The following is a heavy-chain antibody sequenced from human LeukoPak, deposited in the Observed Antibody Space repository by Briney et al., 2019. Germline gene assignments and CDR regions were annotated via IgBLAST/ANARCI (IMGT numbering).Heavy chain of an antibody. Sequence: SQTLSLTCTVYGDSLSSGVYYWSWLRQPPGKGLEWLGYIYHSGATYYTPPLQSRVTISVDRSRNQFSLRLNSVTAAATAVYYCARDAVVMGVLDPWGQGTLVTVPS. J-gene: IGHJ5*02. CDR3: ARDAVVMGVLDP. CDR2: IYHSGAT. CDR1: GDSLSSGVYY. D-gene: IGHD4-23*01. V-gene: IGHV4-30-2*01.